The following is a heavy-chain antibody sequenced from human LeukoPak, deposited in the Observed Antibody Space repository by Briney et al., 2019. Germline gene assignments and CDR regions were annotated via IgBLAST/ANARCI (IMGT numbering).Heavy chain of an antibody. CDR1: SGSIGSDALY. V-gene: IGHV4-39*01. Sequence: SETLSLTCTVPSGSIGSDALYWGWIRHSPGKGLAWIGSVHYTRSYSGTTYYNPSLESRVTVSTERSKTLCYLKLTSVTAADTAVYYCVAEEYGTGSYKSAFWGKGALVTVSS. CDR3: VAEEYGTGSYKSAF. J-gene: IGHJ1*01. D-gene: IGHD3-10*01. CDR2: VHYTRSYSGTT.